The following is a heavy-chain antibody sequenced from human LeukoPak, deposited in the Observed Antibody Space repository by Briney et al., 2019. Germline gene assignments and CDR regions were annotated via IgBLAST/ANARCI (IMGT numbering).Heavy chain of an antibody. CDR3: AVGDYADY. J-gene: IGHJ4*02. CDR1: GFTFSSYA. D-gene: IGHD2-15*01. Sequence: GGSLRLSCSASGFTFSSYAMHWVRQAPGKGLEYVSAISSNGGSTYYADSVKGRFTISRDTSKNTLFLQMNSLRVEDTAVYYCAVGDYADYWGQGTLVTVSS. CDR2: ISSNGGST. V-gene: IGHV3-64*04.